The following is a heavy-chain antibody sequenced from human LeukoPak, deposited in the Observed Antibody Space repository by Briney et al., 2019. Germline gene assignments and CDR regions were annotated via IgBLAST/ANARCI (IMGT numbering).Heavy chain of an antibody. J-gene: IGHJ5*02. V-gene: IGHV4-4*02. CDR1: GGSISSSNW. Sequence: SGTLSLTCAVSGGSISSSNWWSWVRQPPGKGLEWIGEIYHSGSTNYNPSLKSRVTILVDKSKNQFSLKLSSVTAADTAVYYCARSMRANWFDPWGQGTLVTVSS. CDR2: IYHSGST. CDR3: ARSMRANWFDP.